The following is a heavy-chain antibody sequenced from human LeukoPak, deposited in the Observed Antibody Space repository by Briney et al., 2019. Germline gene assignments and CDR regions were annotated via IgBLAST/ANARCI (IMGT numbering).Heavy chain of an antibody. J-gene: IGHJ5*02. D-gene: IGHD6-19*01. CDR1: GFTFSSYA. V-gene: IGHV3-23*01. Sequence: GGSLRLSCAASGFTFSSYAMSWVRQAPGKGLEWVSAISGSGGSTYYADSGKGRFTISRDNAKHSLYLQMNSLRAEDTAVYYCARDAVAGTIGWFDPWGQGTLVTVSS. CDR2: ISGSGGST. CDR3: ARDAVAGTIGWFDP.